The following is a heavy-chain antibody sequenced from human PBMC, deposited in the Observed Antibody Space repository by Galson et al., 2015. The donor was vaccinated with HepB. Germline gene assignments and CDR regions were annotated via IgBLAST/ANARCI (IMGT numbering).Heavy chain of an antibody. CDR3: ARVGRVDFWSGYYKHYYYYYGMDV. D-gene: IGHD3-3*01. J-gene: IGHJ6*02. CDR1: GFTFSSYA. V-gene: IGHV3-30-3*01. CDR2: ISYDGSNK. Sequence: SLRLSCAASGFTFSSYAMHWVRQAPGKGLEWVAVISYDGSNKYYADSVKGRFTISRDNSKNTLYLQMNSLRAEDTAVYYCARVGRVDFWSGYYKHYYYYYGMDVWGQGTTVTVSS.